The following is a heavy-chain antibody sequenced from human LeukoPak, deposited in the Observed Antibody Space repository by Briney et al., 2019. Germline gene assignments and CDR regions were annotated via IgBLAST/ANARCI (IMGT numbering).Heavy chain of an antibody. D-gene: IGHD7-27*01. CDR3: TRDSSINWGFFDY. CDR2: IYYSGST. Sequence: TLSLTCAVSGGSISSGGYSWTWIRQHPGKGLEWIGYIYYSGSTYYNPSLKSRVTISVDTSKNQFSLKLSSVTAADTAVYYCTRDSSINWGFFDYWGQGSLVTVSS. CDR1: GGSISSGGYS. J-gene: IGHJ4*02. V-gene: IGHV4-31*11.